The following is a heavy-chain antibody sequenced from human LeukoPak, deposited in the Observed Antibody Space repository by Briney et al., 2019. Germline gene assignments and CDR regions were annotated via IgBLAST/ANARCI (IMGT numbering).Heavy chain of an antibody. Sequence: ASVKVSCKASGYTFTSYDINWVRQATGQGLEWMGWMNPNSGNTGYAQKFQGRVTMTRNTSISTAYMELSSLRSEDTAVHYCARDSYPYQLLTYYYYYYGMDVWGQGTTVTVSS. D-gene: IGHD2-2*01. CDR3: ARDSYPYQLLTYYYYYYGMDV. CDR2: MNPNSGNT. J-gene: IGHJ6*02. V-gene: IGHV1-8*01. CDR1: GYTFTSYD.